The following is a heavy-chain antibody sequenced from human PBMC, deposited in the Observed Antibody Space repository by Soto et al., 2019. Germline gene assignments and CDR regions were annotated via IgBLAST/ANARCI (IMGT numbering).Heavy chain of an antibody. J-gene: IGHJ4*02. CDR1: GFTFRSYG. Sequence: QVQLVESGGGVVQPGRSLRLACAASGFTFRSYGIHWVRQAPGKGLEWVAVISYDGHNTFYADSVKGRFTVSRDNSKNTLYLQMNSLTAEDTAVYYCVKDRTFSDSWPSGPFDYWGQGTFVTVSS. D-gene: IGHD6-13*01. CDR3: VKDRTFSDSWPSGPFDY. CDR2: ISYDGHNT. V-gene: IGHV3-30*18.